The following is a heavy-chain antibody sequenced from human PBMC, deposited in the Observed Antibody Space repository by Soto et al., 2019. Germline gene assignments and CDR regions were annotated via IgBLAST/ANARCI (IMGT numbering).Heavy chain of an antibody. CDR2: ISGSGGSI. CDR3: AKRKLSHEYINSLFDY. D-gene: IGHD3-16*02. Sequence: EVQLLESGGGLVQPGGSLRLSCAASGFTFSTYAMNWVRQAPGKGLEWVSVISGSGGSIHYTDSVKGRFTISRDNSKNTLYLKMNSLRAEDTAVYYCAKRKLSHEYINSLFDYWGQGTLVTVYS. V-gene: IGHV3-23*01. J-gene: IGHJ4*02. CDR1: GFTFSTYA.